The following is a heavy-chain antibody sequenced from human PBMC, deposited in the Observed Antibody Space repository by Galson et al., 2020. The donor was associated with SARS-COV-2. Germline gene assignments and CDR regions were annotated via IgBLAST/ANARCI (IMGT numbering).Heavy chain of an antibody. CDR2: IWYDGSYK. J-gene: IGHJ4*02. CDR3: AREAVFGSYQGAADS. D-gene: IGHD3-10*01. Sequence: IWYDGSYKYYADFVKGRFTISRDNSKNTLYLQMSSLRAEDTAVYYCAREAVFGSYQGAADSWGQGTLVTVSS. V-gene: IGHV3-33*01.